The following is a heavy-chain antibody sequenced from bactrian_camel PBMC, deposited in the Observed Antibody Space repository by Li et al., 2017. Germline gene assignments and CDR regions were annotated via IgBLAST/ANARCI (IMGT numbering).Heavy chain of an antibody. V-gene: IGHV3-3*01. D-gene: IGHD2*01. CDR1: EYLFTSYC. CDR2: RRMASGNT. CDR3: ATGPPVMDRRGGYCSRLDFES. J-gene: IGHJ6*01. Sequence: HVQLVESGGGSVQAGGSLRLSCAAHEYLFTSYCMGWFRQAPGQQREAVAARRMASGNTFYSDSVKGRFVMSGDNDEDTVTLQMNDLKPEDAAMYYCATGPPVMDRRGGYCSRLDFESWGQGTQVTVS.